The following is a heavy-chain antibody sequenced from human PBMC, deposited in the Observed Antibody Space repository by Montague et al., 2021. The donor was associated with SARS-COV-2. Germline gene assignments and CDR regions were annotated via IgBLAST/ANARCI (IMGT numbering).Heavy chain of an antibody. CDR1: GGSISSYY. J-gene: IGHJ4*02. CDR2: IYYSGST. Sequence: SETLSLTCTVSGGSISSYYWSWIRQPPGKGLEWIGYIYYSGSTNYNPSLKSRVTISVDTSKNQFSLKLSSVTAADTAVYYCAREEEASSDSPVVDYWGQGTLVTVSS. D-gene: IGHD3-22*01. CDR3: AREEEASSDSPVVDY. V-gene: IGHV4-59*01.